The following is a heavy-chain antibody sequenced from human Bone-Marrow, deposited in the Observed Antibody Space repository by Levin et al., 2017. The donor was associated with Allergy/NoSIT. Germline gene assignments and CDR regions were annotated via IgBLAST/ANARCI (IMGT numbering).Heavy chain of an antibody. Sequence: PGGSLRLSCAASGFTFSSYAVSWVRQAPGKGLEWVSGLVGSGGTTHYADSVKGRFTISRDNSKNTLYLQMNSLRAEDTAVYYCAKNQADLVDYFDYWGQGTLVTVSS. J-gene: IGHJ4*02. CDR3: AKNQADLVDYFDY. CDR1: GFTFSSYA. V-gene: IGHV3-23*01. D-gene: IGHD2-15*01. CDR2: LVGSGGTT.